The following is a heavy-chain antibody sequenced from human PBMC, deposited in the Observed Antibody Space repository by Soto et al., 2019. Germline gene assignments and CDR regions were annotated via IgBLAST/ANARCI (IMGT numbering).Heavy chain of an antibody. Sequence: GGSLRLSCAASGFTFSSYGMHWVRQAPGKGLEWVAVISYDGSNKYYADSVKGRFTISRDNSKNTLYLQMNSLRAEDTALFYCAKVRYTAIFGPGPDWFDPWGQGTLVTVSS. V-gene: IGHV3-30*18. CDR1: GFTFSSYG. CDR3: AKVRYTAIFGPGPDWFDP. D-gene: IGHD3-3*01. CDR2: ISYDGSNK. J-gene: IGHJ5*02.